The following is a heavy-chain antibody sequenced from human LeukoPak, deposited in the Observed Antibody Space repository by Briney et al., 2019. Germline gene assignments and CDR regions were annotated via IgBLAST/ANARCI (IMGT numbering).Heavy chain of an antibody. CDR3: ARGLARGISMVD. V-gene: IGHV3-64*04. Sequence: HPGGSLRLSCSASGFTFSSYAMHWVRQAPGKGLEYVSAISSNGGSTYYADSVKGRFTISRDNSKNTLYLQMNSLRAEDTAVYYCARGLARGISMVDWGQGTLVTVSS. CDR2: ISSNGGST. J-gene: IGHJ4*02. CDR1: GFTFSSYA. D-gene: IGHD3-10*01.